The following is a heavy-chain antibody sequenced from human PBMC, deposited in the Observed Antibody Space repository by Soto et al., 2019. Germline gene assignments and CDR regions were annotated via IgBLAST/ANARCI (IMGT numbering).Heavy chain of an antibody. CDR2: ISGSGGST. CDR1: GFTFSSYA. D-gene: IGHD3-3*01. Sequence: GGSLRLSCAASGFTFSSYAMSWVRQAPGKGLEWVSAISGSGGSTYYADSVKGRFTISRDNSKNTLYLQMNSLRAEDTAVYYCAKEPSLSFGVVITFDYWGQGTLVTVSS. V-gene: IGHV3-23*01. CDR3: AKEPSLSFGVVITFDY. J-gene: IGHJ4*02.